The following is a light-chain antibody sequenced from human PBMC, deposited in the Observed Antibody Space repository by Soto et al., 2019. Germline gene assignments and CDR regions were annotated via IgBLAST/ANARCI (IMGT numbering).Light chain of an antibody. CDR3: SSYTSGSPWV. CDR1: SSDVGGYNY. CDR2: EVS. V-gene: IGLV2-14*01. Sequence: QSALTQPASVAGSPRQSITISCTGTSSDVGGYNYVSCYQQHPGKAPKLMIYEVSNRPSGVSNRFSGSKSGNTVSLTISGLHAEDEADYNCSSYTSGSPWVFGGGTKLTVL. J-gene: IGLJ3*02.